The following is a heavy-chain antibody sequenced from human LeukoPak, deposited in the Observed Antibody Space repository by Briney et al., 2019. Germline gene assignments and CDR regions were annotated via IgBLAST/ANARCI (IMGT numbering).Heavy chain of an antibody. D-gene: IGHD2-2*01. CDR1: GFTFSSYA. CDR2: ISYDGSNK. CDR3: ARDGTLGDIVVVPAAMELDY. Sequence: PGGSLRLSCAASGFTFSSYAMHWVRQAPGKGLEWVAVISYDGSNKYYADSVKGRFTISRDNSKNTLYLQMNSLRAEDTAVYYCARDGTLGDIVVVPAAMELDYWGQGTLVTVSS. J-gene: IGHJ4*02. V-gene: IGHV3-30-3*01.